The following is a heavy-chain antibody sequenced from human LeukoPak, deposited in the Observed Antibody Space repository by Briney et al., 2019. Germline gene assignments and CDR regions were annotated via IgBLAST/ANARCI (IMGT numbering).Heavy chain of an antibody. CDR1: GFTFSSYW. D-gene: IGHD4-23*01. Sequence: GGSLRLSCAASGFTFSSYWMSWVRQAPGKGLGWVAKIKQDGSEKYYVDSVKGRFTISRDNAKNSLYLQMNSLRAEDTAVYYCARDKGRWQIARHFDYWGQGTLVTVSS. CDR3: ARDKGRWQIARHFDY. J-gene: IGHJ4*02. CDR2: IKQDGSEK. V-gene: IGHV3-7*01.